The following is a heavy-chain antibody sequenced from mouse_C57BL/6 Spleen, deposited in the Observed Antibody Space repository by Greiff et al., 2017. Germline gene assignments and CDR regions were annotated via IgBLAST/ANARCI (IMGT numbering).Heavy chain of an antibody. CDR3: ARSPNWGGAMDY. Sequence: QVQLQQPGAELVRPGTSVTLSCKASGYTFTSYWMHWVKQRPGQGLEWIGVIDPSDSYTNYNQKFKGKATLTVDTSSSTAYMQLSSLTSEDSAVYYCARSPNWGGAMDYWGQGTSVTVSS. D-gene: IGHD4-1*02. J-gene: IGHJ4*01. V-gene: IGHV1-59*01. CDR1: GYTFTSYW. CDR2: IDPSDSYT.